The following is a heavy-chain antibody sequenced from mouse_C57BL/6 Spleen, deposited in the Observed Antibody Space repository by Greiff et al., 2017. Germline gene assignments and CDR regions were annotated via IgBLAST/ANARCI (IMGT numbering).Heavy chain of an antibody. CDR2: ISSGGDYI. CDR3: TRGEIYYDYDGWFAY. J-gene: IGHJ3*01. CDR1: GFTFSSYA. Sequence: EVKLEESGEGLVKPGGSLKLSCAASGFTFSSYAMSWVRQTPEKRLEWVAYISSGGDYIYYADTVKGRFTISRDNARNTLYLQMSSLKSEDTAMYYCTRGEIYYDYDGWFAYWGQGTLVTVSA. V-gene: IGHV5-9-1*02. D-gene: IGHD2-4*01.